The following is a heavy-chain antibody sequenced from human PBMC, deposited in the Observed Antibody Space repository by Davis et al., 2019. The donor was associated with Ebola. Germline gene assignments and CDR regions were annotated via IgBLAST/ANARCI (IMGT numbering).Heavy chain of an antibody. J-gene: IGHJ4*02. CDR1: GGSFSGYY. CDR2: INHSGST. CDR3: ARLLMVAGKFDY. D-gene: IGHD2-15*01. Sequence: SETLSLTCAVYGGSFSGYYWSWIRQPPGKGLEWIGEINHSGSTNYNPSLKSRVTISVDKSKNQFSLKLSSVTAADTAVYYCARLLMVAGKFDYWGQGTLVTVSS. V-gene: IGHV4-34*01.